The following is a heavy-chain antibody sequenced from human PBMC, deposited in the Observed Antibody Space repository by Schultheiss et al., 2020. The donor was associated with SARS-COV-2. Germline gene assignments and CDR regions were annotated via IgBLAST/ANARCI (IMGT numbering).Heavy chain of an antibody. V-gene: IGHV1-3*04. Sequence: ASVKVSCKASGYTFTSYAMHWVRQAPGQRLEWMGWINTGNGNTKYSQHFQGRVTITRDASMNTAYMELSSLTSEDTAVYYCATPGPVPYRLLYWGQGTLVTVSS. CDR3: ATPGPVPYRLLY. J-gene: IGHJ4*02. CDR1: GYTFTSYA. D-gene: IGHD3-16*02. CDR2: INTGNGNT.